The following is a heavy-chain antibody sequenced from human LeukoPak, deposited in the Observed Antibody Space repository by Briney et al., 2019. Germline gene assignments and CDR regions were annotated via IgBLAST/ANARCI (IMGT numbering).Heavy chain of an antibody. Sequence: PGGSLRLSCAASGFTFSSYAMSWVRQAPGKGLEWVSVISGSGGNTYYAESVKGRFTISRDNSKNTLYVQMKSLRVDDTAVYYCAKDRGEGTDYYGSVDYGMDVWGQGTTVTVSS. J-gene: IGHJ6*02. D-gene: IGHD3-22*01. V-gene: IGHV3-23*01. CDR1: GFTFSSYA. CDR2: ISGSGGNT. CDR3: AKDRGEGTDYYGSVDYGMDV.